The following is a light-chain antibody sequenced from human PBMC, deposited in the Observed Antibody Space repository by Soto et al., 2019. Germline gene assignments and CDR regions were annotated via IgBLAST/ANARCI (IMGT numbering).Light chain of an antibody. CDR1: SSDVGGYNY. J-gene: IGLJ2*01. CDR3: SSYTGSSTYVV. Sequence: QSVLTQPASVSGSPGQSITISCTGPSSDVGGYNYVSWYQQHPGKAPKLLIYDVSNRPSGVSSRFSGSKSGNTASLTISGLQAEDEADYYCSSYTGSSTYVVFGGGTKVTVL. V-gene: IGLV2-14*01. CDR2: DVS.